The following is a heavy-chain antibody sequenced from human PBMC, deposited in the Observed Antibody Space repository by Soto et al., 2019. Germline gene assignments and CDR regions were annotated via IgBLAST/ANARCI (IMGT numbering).Heavy chain of an antibody. CDR2: MTPKSGVA. Sequence: GASVKVSCKTSGYTFTGYYTHWVRQAPGPGLEGLGWMTPKSGVAYFAPKFPGRINLTRVTSIGPAYIDVNILTSDDTSVYLCTRENIENRDGLYDAFDIWGQGTTVTVSS. D-gene: IGHD2-15*01. CDR3: TRENIENRDGLYDAFDI. J-gene: IGHJ3*02. CDR1: GYTFTGYY. V-gene: IGHV1-2*02.